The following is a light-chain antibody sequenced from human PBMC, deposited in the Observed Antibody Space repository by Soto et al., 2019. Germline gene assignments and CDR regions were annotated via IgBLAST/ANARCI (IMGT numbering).Light chain of an antibody. Sequence: VHVTQSPSSLSASVGNSVTITCRTSQGIRSALGWYQQKPGKVPKLLIYAASTLQSGAPSRFSGSGYGRDFNLTISSLQTEDFATYYCLLDYAYFWAFGQGTKVDIK. V-gene: IGKV1-6*01. CDR1: QGIRSA. CDR3: LLDYAYFWA. CDR2: AAS. J-gene: IGKJ1*01.